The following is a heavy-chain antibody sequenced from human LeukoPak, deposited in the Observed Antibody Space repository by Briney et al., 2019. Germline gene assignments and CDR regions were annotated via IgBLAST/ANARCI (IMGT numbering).Heavy chain of an antibody. CDR3: AREDSSGAFDI. J-gene: IGHJ3*02. Sequence: RSLRLSCAASGFTFRSYDMHWVRQAPGKGLEWVAVVWYDESNKYYVDSVKGRFTISRDNSKNTLYLQMNSLRVEDTALYYCAREDSSGAFDIWGQGTMVTVSS. CDR1: GFTFRSYD. CDR2: VWYDESNK. V-gene: IGHV3-33*01. D-gene: IGHD3-22*01.